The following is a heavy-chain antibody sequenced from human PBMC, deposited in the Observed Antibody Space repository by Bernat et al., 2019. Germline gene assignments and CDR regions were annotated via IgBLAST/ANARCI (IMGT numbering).Heavy chain of an antibody. J-gene: IGHJ6*02. CDR3: ARDRSYFDSSGSYSHYYGMDV. CDR1: GFTFSSYG. V-gene: IGHV3-33*01. CDR2: IRYDGRNK. Sequence: VQLLESGGGVVQPGGSLRLSCAASGFTFSSYGMHWVRQAPGKGLEWVAVIRYDGRNKDYVDSVKGRLTISRDNSKNTLYLQMNSLRAEDTAVYYCARDRSYFDSSGSYSHYYGMDVWGQGTAVTVSS. D-gene: IGHD3-22*01.